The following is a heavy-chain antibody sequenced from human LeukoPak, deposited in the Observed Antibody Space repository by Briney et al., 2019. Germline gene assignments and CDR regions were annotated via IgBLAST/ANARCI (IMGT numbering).Heavy chain of an antibody. J-gene: IGHJ4*02. CDR3: ARDYYYDSSGLDY. V-gene: IGHV1-69*05. CDR2: IIPIFGTA. Sequence: SVKASCKASGGTFSSYAISWVRQAPGQGLEWMGRIIPIFGTANYAQKFQGRVTITTDESTSTAYMELSSLRSEDTAVYYCARDYYYDSSGLDYWGQGTLVTVSS. CDR1: GGTFSSYA. D-gene: IGHD3-22*01.